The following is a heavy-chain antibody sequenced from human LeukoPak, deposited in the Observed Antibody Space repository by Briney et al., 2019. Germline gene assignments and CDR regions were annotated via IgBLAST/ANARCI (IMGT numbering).Heavy chain of an antibody. V-gene: IGHV3-23*01. CDR1: GFTFSTYA. CDR2: ISRSGGST. D-gene: IGHD4/OR15-4a*01. Sequence: GGSLRLSCIASGFTFSTYAMRWVRQAPGKGLEWVSSISRSGGSTYYVDSVKGRFTISRDNSKNTLYLQMNSLRVEDTAVYYCAKATYGELRLFDFWGQGTLVTVSS. CDR3: AKATYGELRLFDF. J-gene: IGHJ4*02.